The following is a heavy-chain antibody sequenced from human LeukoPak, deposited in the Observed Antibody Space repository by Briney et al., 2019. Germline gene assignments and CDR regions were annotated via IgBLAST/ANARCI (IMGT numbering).Heavy chain of an antibody. Sequence: GGSLRLSCAASGFTFTNHAMQWVRQAPGKRLEYVSAISGNGGSTYYANSVKGRFTISRDNSKNTVYLQMDSLRAEDMAVYYCARAGVIRYVAWLINYYMDVWGKGTTVTVSS. CDR2: ISGNGGST. J-gene: IGHJ6*03. D-gene: IGHD3-9*01. V-gene: IGHV3-64*01. CDR3: ARAGVIRYVAWLINYYMDV. CDR1: GFTFTNHA.